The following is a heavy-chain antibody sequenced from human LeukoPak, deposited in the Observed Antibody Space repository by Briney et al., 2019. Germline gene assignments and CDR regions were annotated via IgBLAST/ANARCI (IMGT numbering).Heavy chain of an antibody. CDR3: ARGPPESTTSDY. D-gene: IGHD2-2*01. J-gene: IGHJ4*02. V-gene: IGHV1-8*01. CDR1: GYIFTSYD. CDR2: LRPASGSS. Sequence: ASVKVSCKASGYIFTSYDISWVRQAAGQGLEWIGWLRPASGSSGYAQKFQGRVTMTRSTSTRTAYTELRSLTSEDTAVYYCARGPPESTTSDYWGQGTLVTVSS.